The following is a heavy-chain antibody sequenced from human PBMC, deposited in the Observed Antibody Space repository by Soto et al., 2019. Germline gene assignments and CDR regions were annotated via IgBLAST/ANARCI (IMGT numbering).Heavy chain of an antibody. J-gene: IGHJ4*02. CDR2: ISYDGSNK. D-gene: IGHD5-12*01. Sequence: QVQLVESGGGVVKPGRSLRLSCAASGFTFSTYGMHWVRQAPGKGLEWVAVISYDGSNKYYADSVKGRFTISRDNSKNTLYLQMNSLRAEDTAVYYCAKGSTRWLQSLLDYWGQGTLVTVSS. CDR3: AKGSTRWLQSLLDY. V-gene: IGHV3-30*18. CDR1: GFTFSTYG.